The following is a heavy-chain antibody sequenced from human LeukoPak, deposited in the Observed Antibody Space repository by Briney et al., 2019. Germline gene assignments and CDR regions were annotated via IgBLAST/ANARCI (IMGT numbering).Heavy chain of an antibody. CDR3: ARDFQLLWFGEYYFDY. J-gene: IGHJ4*02. V-gene: IGHV3-7*01. Sequence: PGGSLRLSCAASGFTFSSYWMSWVRQAPGKGLEWVANIKQDGREKYYVDSVKGRFTISRDNAKNSLYLQMNSLRAEDTAVYYCARDFQLLWFGEYYFDYWGQGTLVTVSS. CDR1: GFTFSSYW. CDR2: IKQDGREK. D-gene: IGHD3-10*01.